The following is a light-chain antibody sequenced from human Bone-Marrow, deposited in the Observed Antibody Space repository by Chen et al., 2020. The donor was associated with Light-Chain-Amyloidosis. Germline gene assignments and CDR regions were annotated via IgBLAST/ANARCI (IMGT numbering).Light chain of an antibody. J-gene: IGLJ3*02. CDR1: NIGSTS. CDR3: QVWDRSSDRPV. Sequence: SYVLTQPSSVSVAPGQTATIACGGNNIGSTSVHWYQQTPGQAPLRVVYDDSDRPSGIPERLSGYNSGNTATLTISRVGAGDEADYDCQVWDRSSDRPVFGGGSKLTVL. CDR2: DDS. V-gene: IGLV3-21*02.